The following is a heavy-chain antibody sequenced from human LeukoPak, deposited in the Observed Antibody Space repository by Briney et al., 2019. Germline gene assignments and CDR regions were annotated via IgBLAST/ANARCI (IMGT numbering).Heavy chain of an antibody. V-gene: IGHV3-30*02. Sequence: IRYDGSNKYYADSVKGRFTISRDNSKNTLYLQMNSLRAEDTAVYYCARGWYPHRFSYYDSRLRPTLDAFDIWGQGTMVTVSS. D-gene: IGHD3-22*01. CDR3: ARGWYPHRFSYYDSRLRPTLDAFDI. J-gene: IGHJ3*02. CDR2: IRYDGSNK.